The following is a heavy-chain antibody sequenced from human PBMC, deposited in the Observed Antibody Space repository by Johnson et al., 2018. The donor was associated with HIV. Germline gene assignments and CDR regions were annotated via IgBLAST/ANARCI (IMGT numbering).Heavy chain of an antibody. Sequence: VQLVESGGGLVQPGGSLRLSCAASGFTVSSNYMSWVRQAPGKGLEWVAVIYSGGSTYYAAPVKGRITTPSANPKNTLSRQMNSLSAADTAVYYCARDLVVGDHSTPLTHAFDIWGQGTMVTVSS. CDR3: ARDLVVGDHSTPLTHAFDI. J-gene: IGHJ3*02. CDR1: GFTVSSNY. V-gene: IGHV3-66*01. D-gene: IGHD1-26*01. CDR2: IYSGGST.